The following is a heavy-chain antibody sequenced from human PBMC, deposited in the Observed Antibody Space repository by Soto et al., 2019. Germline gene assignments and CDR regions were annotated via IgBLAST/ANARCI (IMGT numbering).Heavy chain of an antibody. V-gene: IGHV3-53*03. CDR2: IYSGGNR. CDR3: CRGSSDSSGTLRVDY. D-gene: IGHD1-7*01. J-gene: IGHJ4*02. Sequence: GGSLRLSCVATGFSVSSNYMSWVRQAPGKGLEWVSVIYSGGNRYYADSVECRFSISRDNSKNTLFLQMNGLRAEDTAMYYCCRGSSDSSGTLRVDYWGQGTLVTVSS. CDR1: GFSVSSNY.